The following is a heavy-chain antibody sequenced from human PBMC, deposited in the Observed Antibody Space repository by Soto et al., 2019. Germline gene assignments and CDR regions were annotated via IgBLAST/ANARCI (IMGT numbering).Heavy chain of an antibody. V-gene: IGHV3-48*03. CDR2: ISSSGSTI. D-gene: IGHD3-22*01. CDR3: ARIAAGYYYDSSSPH. CDR1: GFSFSSYE. J-gene: IGHJ4*02. Sequence: PGGSLRLSCAASGFSFSSYEMNWVRQAPGKGLEWVSYISSSGSTIYYADSVKGRFTISRDNAKNSLYLQMNSLRAEDTAVYYCARIAAGYYYDSSSPHWGQGTLVTVSS.